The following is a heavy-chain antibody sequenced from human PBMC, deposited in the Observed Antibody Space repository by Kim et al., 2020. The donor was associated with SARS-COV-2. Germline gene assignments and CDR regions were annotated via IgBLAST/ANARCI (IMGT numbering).Heavy chain of an antibody. V-gene: IGHV3-64*01. CDR3: ARGYCSSTSCSPDWFDP. Sequence: KGRLTISRDNSKNTLYLQMGSLRAEDMAVYYCARGYCSSTSCSPDWFDPWGQGTLVTVSS. D-gene: IGHD2-2*01. J-gene: IGHJ5*02.